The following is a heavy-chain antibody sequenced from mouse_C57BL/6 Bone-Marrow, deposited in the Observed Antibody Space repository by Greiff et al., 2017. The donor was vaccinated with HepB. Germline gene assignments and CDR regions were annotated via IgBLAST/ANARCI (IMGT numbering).Heavy chain of an antibody. Sequence: QVQLQQSGAELVRPGTSVKVSCKASGYAFTNYLIEWVKQRPGQGLEWIGVINPGSGGTNYNEKFKGKATLTADKSSSTAYMQLSSLTSEDSAVYCCARCDYDGVDYWGQGTTLTVSS. CDR1: GYAFTNYL. CDR2: INPGSGGT. D-gene: IGHD2-4*01. V-gene: IGHV1-54*01. J-gene: IGHJ2*01. CDR3: ARCDYDGVDY.